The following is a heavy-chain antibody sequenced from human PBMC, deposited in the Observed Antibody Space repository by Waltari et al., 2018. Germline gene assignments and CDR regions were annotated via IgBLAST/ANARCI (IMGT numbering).Heavy chain of an antibody. D-gene: IGHD2-2*02. V-gene: IGHV4-31*03. Sequence: QVQLQESGPGLVKPSQTLSLTCTVSGGSISSGGYYWSWIRQHPGKGLEWIGYIYYSGGTNYNPSLKSRVTISVDTSKNQFSLKLGSVTAADTAVYYCARDCSSTSCYTEAFDIWGQGTMVTVSS. CDR2: IYYSGGT. CDR3: ARDCSSTSCYTEAFDI. J-gene: IGHJ3*02. CDR1: GGSISSGGYY.